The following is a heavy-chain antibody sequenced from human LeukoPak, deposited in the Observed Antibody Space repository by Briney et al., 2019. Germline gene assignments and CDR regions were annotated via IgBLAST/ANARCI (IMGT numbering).Heavy chain of an antibody. CDR2: IYSGGST. J-gene: IGHJ4*02. CDR1: GFTVSSNY. Sequence: GGSLRLSCAASGFTVSSNYMSWVRQAPGKGLEWVSVIYSGGSTYYADSVKGRFTISRDNAKNSLYLQMNSLRAEDTAVYYCARGETYPLFDYWGQGTLVTVSS. V-gene: IGHV3-66*01. CDR3: ARGETYPLFDY.